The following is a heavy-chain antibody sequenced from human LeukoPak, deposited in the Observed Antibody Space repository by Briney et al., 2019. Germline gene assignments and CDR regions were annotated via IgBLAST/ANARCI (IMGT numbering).Heavy chain of an antibody. J-gene: IGHJ4*02. Sequence: GGSLRLSCAASGFTFSSYAMSWDRQAPGKGLEWVSAISGSGGSTYYADSVKGRFTIARDNSKNTLHLQMNSLRDEDTAVYYCAKEAVAGDYFDYWGQGTLVTVSS. CDR3: AKEAVAGDYFDY. CDR1: GFTFSSYA. CDR2: ISGSGGST. D-gene: IGHD6-19*01. V-gene: IGHV3-23*01.